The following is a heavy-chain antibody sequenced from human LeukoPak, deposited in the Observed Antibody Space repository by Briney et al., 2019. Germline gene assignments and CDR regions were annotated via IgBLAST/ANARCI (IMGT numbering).Heavy chain of an antibody. Sequence: PGGSLRLSCAASGFTVSSNYMSWVRQAPGKGLEWVSVIYSGGSTYYADSVKGRFTTSRDNSKTTLYLKMNSLRAEDTAVYYCARVPVYYYDSSGYFDYWGQGTLVTVSS. CDR1: GFTVSSNY. CDR2: IYSGGST. D-gene: IGHD3-22*01. V-gene: IGHV3-66*01. J-gene: IGHJ4*02. CDR3: ARVPVYYYDSSGYFDY.